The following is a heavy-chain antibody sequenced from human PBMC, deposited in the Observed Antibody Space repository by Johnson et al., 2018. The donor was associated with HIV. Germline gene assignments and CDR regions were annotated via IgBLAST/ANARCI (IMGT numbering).Heavy chain of an antibody. V-gene: IGHV3-30*04. CDR1: RFTFSSYA. J-gene: IGHJ3*02. CDR3: ATNRGGAFDI. CDR2: ISYDGSNK. Sequence: QVQLVESGGGVVQPGRSLRLSCAASRFTFSSYAMHWVRQAPGKGLEWVAVISYDGSNKYYANFVKGRFTISRENSKNTLHLQMNSLRSEDTAVYYCATNRGGAFDIWGQGTMVTVSS. D-gene: IGHD2/OR15-2a*01.